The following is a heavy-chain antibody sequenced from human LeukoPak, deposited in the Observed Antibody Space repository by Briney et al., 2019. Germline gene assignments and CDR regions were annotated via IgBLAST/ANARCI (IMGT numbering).Heavy chain of an antibody. CDR1: GFTFSSYD. Sequence: GGSLRLSCAASGFTFSSYDMSWVRQAPGKGLEWVSAISGSGGSTYYADSVKGRFTISRDNSKNTLYLQMNSLRAEDTAVYYCVAFPYYYDSSGPYYNWFDPWGQGTLVTVSS. D-gene: IGHD3-22*01. J-gene: IGHJ5*02. CDR3: VAFPYYYDSSGPYYNWFDP. V-gene: IGHV3-23*01. CDR2: ISGSGGST.